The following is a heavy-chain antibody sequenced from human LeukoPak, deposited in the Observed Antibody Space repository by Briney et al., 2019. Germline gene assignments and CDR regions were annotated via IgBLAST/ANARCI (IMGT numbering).Heavy chain of an antibody. Sequence: PGGSLRLSCAASGFTFSSYAMSWVRQAPGKGVVWVSRINSDGSSTSYADSVKGRFTISRDNAKNTLYLQMNSLRPEDTAVYFCAKALGSYPETRYADYWGQGALVTVSS. CDR3: AKALGSYPETRYADY. J-gene: IGHJ4*02. CDR2: INSDGSST. CDR1: GFTFSSYA. D-gene: IGHD3-10*01. V-gene: IGHV3-74*01.